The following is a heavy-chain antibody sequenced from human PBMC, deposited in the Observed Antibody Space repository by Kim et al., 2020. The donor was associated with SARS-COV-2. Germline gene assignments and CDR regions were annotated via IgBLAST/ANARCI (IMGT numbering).Heavy chain of an antibody. D-gene: IGHD3-10*01. CDR1: VASFSGYY. CDR2: INQSGDT. Sequence: SETLSLTCAVYVASFSGYYWSWIRQPPGKGLEWIGEINQSGDTHYNPSLKSRVTISVDTSKNQFSLKLNSVTAADTAVFYCARGYASGSYYHYWAQGTLVSGSS. CDR3: ARGYASGSYYHY. J-gene: IGHJ4*02. V-gene: IGHV4-34*01.